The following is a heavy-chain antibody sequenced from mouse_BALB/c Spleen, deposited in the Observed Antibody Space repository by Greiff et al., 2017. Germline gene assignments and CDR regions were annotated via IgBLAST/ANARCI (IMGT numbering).Heavy chain of an antibody. CDR2: ISSGGST. CDR1: GFTFSSYA. Sequence: EVQLVESGGGLVKPGGSLKLSCAASGFTFSSYAMSWVRQTPEKRLEWVASISSGGSTYYPDSVKGRFTISRDNARNILSLQMSSLRSEDTAMYYCARGRGSTTVSYYFDYWGQGTTLTVSS. D-gene: IGHD1-1*01. V-gene: IGHV5-6-5*01. J-gene: IGHJ2*01. CDR3: ARGRGSTTVSYYFDY.